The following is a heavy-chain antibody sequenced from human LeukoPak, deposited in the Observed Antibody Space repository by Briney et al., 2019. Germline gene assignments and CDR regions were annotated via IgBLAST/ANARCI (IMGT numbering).Heavy chain of an antibody. D-gene: IGHD6-13*01. V-gene: IGHV4-4*07. CDR2: IQTSGRT. CDR1: GDSISSSY. Sequence: PSETLSLTCTVSGDSISSSYWSWIRQAAGKELEWIARIQTSGRTDYNPSLRSRVTVSVDTSKNQFSLRLSSVTAADTAVYYCVRGPTRAAGIDYWGQGTPVTVSS. J-gene: IGHJ4*02. CDR3: VRGPTRAAGIDY.